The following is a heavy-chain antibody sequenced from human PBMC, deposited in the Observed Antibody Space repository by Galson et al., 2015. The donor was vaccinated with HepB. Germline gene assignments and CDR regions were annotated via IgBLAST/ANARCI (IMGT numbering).Heavy chain of an antibody. V-gene: IGHV3-74*01. Sequence: SLRLSCAASGFTFSSHWMHWVRRAPGKGLVWVSRINSYGSTTNYADSVKGRFTISRDNAKNTLFLQMNRLRAEDTAVYYCATDYSSGWYLGAFDIWGHGTRVTVSS. J-gene: IGHJ3*02. CDR2: INSYGSTT. CDR1: GFTFSSHW. D-gene: IGHD6-19*01. CDR3: ATDYSSGWYLGAFDI.